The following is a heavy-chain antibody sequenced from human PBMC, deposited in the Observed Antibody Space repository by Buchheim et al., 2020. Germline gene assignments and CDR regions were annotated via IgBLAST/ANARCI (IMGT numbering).Heavy chain of an antibody. CDR2: ISSSSSTI. V-gene: IGHV3-48*02. J-gene: IGHJ6*02. Sequence: EVQLVESGGGLVQPGGSLRLSCAASGFTFSSYSMNWVRQAPGKGLEWVSYISSSSSTIYYADPVKGRFTISRDNAKNSLYLQMNSLRDEDTAVYYCAREAYDFWSGGYGMDVWGQGTT. CDR1: GFTFSSYS. CDR3: AREAYDFWSGGYGMDV. D-gene: IGHD3-3*01.